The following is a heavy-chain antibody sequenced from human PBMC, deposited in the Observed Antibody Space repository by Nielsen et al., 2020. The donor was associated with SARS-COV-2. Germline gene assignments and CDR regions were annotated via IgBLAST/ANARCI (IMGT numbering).Heavy chain of an antibody. J-gene: IGHJ3*02. CDR3: ARESVTGTDAFDI. V-gene: IGHV3-21*01. Sequence: GGSLRLSCAASGFTFSRYTMNWVRQAPGKGLEWVSSITSSSSYIYYADSVKGRFTISRDNAKNSLSLQMNSLRAEDTAVYYCARESVTGTDAFDIWGQGTVVTVSS. D-gene: IGHD6-19*01. CDR1: GFTFSRYT. CDR2: ITSSSSYI.